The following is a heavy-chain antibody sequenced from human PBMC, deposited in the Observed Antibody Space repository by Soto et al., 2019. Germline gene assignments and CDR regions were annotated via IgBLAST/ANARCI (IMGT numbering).Heavy chain of an antibody. D-gene: IGHD3-10*01. Sequence: EVQLVASGGGLVKPGGSLRLSCAGSKVTAWMSWVRQAPGKGLQWVGRIKSKAAGETTDYAEPVQGRFTISRDDSKDMVYLGMNSLKIEDTAVYSCGDLDGSFFGMDVWGQGTTVTVSS. CDR1: KVTAW. V-gene: IGHV3-15*01. CDR3: GDLDGSFFGMDV. CDR2: IKSKAAGETT. J-gene: IGHJ6*02.